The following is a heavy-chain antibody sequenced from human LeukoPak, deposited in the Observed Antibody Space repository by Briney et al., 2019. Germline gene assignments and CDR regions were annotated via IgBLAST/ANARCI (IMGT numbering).Heavy chain of an antibody. CDR2: IHYSGST. Sequence: PSETLSLTCTVSGGSISSYYWSWIRQPPGKGLEWIGYIHYSGSTNYNPSLKSRVTISVDTSKNQFSLKLSSVTAADTAVYYCARSGRYYYDSSGYYFYYYYGMDVWGQGTTVTVSS. CDR1: GGSISSYY. V-gene: IGHV4-59*01. D-gene: IGHD3-22*01. J-gene: IGHJ6*02. CDR3: ARSGRYYYDSSGYYFYYYYGMDV.